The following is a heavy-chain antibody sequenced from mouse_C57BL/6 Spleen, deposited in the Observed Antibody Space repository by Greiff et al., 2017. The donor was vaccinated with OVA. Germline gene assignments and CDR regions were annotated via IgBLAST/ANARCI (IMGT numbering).Heavy chain of an antibody. J-gene: IGHJ3*01. D-gene: IGHD3-2*02. V-gene: IGHV1-72*01. CDR1: AYPFPTSW. CDR3: ARTAQATSRFAY. Sequence: VQLQPPGPELLKPGPPVNLSSKAPAYPFPTSWMHWWRQSPGRGLEWIGRIDPNSGGTKYNEKFKSKATRTVDKPSSTAYMQLSSLTSEDSAVYYCARTAQATSRFAYWGQGTLVTVSA. CDR2: IDPNSGGT.